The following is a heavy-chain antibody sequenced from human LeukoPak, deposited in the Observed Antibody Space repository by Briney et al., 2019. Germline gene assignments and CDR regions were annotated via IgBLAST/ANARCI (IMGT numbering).Heavy chain of an antibody. D-gene: IGHD3-3*01. CDR2: ISYDGSNK. CDR1: GFTFSSYG. CDR3: AKDLTREWLLYFGY. Sequence: GGSLRLSCAASGFTFSSYGMHWVRQAPGKGLEWVAVISYDGSNKYYADSVKGRFTISRDNSKNTLYLQMNSLRAEDTAVYYCAKDLTREWLLYFGYWGQGTLVTVSS. V-gene: IGHV3-30*18. J-gene: IGHJ4*02.